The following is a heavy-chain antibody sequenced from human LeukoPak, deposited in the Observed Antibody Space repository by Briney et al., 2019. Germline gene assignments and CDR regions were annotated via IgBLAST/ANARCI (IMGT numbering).Heavy chain of an antibody. CDR3: AKDIIIAAAGPAYFDY. CDR1: GFTLSSYA. CDR2: ISGSGDRT. D-gene: IGHD6-13*01. Sequence: GGSLRLSCAASGFTLSSYAMSWVRQAPGKGLEWVSAISGSGDRTYYAASVKGRFTISRDSSRNTMYLQMNSLRAEDTAVYYCAKDIIIAAAGPAYFDYWGQGTLVTVSS. J-gene: IGHJ4*02. V-gene: IGHV3-23*01.